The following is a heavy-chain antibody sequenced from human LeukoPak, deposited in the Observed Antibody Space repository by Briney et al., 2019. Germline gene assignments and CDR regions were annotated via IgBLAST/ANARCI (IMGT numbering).Heavy chain of an antibody. Sequence: SGTLSLTCAVSGGSISSSNRWSWVRQPPGKGLEWIGEIYHSGSTNYNPSLKSRVAISVDKSKNQFSLKLSSVTAADTAVYYCARGEAYYDSSGYSYYFDYWGQGTLVTVSS. CDR2: IYHSGST. CDR1: GGSISSSNR. J-gene: IGHJ4*02. D-gene: IGHD3-22*01. V-gene: IGHV4-4*02. CDR3: ARGEAYYDSSGYSYYFDY.